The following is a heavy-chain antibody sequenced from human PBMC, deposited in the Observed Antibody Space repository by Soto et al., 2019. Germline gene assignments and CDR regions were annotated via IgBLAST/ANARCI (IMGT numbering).Heavy chain of an antibody. V-gene: IGHV4-4*02. D-gene: IGHD3-16*01. J-gene: IGHJ4*02. CDR1: NGSITSSNW. CDR3: ARDLRLGYFDY. Sequence: QVQLQESGPGLVKPSGTLSLTCAVSNGSITSSNWWSWVRQPPGKGLEWIGQIYHSGSTNYNPSLKIRVTISLDKSKNQFSLKLSSVTAADTAVYYCARDLRLGYFDYWGQGTLVTVSS. CDR2: IYHSGST.